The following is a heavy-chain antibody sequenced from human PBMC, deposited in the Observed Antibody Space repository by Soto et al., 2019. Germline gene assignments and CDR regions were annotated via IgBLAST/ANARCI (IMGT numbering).Heavy chain of an antibody. CDR3: ARDPGRFLEWLLSTDYYMDV. CDR1: GFTFSSYS. D-gene: IGHD3-3*01. J-gene: IGHJ6*03. Sequence: GGSLRLSCAASGFTFSSYSMNWVRQAPGKGLEWVSSISSSSSYIYYADSVKGRFTISRDNAKNSLYLQMNSLRAEDTAVYYYARDPGRFLEWLLSTDYYMDVWGKGTTVTVSS. CDR2: ISSSSSYI. V-gene: IGHV3-21*01.